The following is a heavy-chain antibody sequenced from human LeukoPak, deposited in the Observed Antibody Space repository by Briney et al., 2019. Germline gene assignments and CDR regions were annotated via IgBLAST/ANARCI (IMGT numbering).Heavy chain of an antibody. CDR3: ARDSRYSHYFDY. V-gene: IGHV1-18*01. CDR2: ISAYSGNT. CDR1: GYTFTSYG. J-gene: IGHJ4*02. Sequence: GASVKVSCKASGYTFTSYGISWVRQAPGQGLEWMGWISAYSGNTNYAQKLQGRVTMTTDTSTSTAYMELRSLGSYDTAVYYCARDSRYSHYFDYWGQGTRVTVSS. D-gene: IGHD6-13*01.